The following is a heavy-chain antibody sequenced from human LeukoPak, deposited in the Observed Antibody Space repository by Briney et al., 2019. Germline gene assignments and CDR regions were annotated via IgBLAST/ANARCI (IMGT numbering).Heavy chain of an antibody. J-gene: IGHJ4*02. CDR2: IYYSGNT. CDR1: GGSISSGDYY. V-gene: IGHV4-30-4*08. CDR3: ARAALGEFDY. Sequence: SETLSLTSTVSGGSISSGDYYWSWIRQPPGKGLEWIGYIYYSGNTYYNPSLKSRVTISVDTSKHQFSLKLSSVTAEDTAVYYCARAALGEFDYWGQGTLVTVSS. D-gene: IGHD3-10*01.